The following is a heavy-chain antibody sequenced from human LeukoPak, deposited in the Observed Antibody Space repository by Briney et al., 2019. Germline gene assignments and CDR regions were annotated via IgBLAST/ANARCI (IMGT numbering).Heavy chain of an antibody. CDR3: ASDPGYCSSTSCPQQVDY. CDR2: IIPILGIA. J-gene: IGHJ4*02. D-gene: IGHD2-2*01. CDR1: GGTFSSYA. Sequence: SVKVSCKASGGTFSSYAISWVRQAPGQGLEWVGRIIPILGIANYAQKFQGRVTITADKSTSTAYMELSSLRSEDTAVYYCASDPGYCSSTSCPQQVDYWGQGTLVTVSS. V-gene: IGHV1-69*04.